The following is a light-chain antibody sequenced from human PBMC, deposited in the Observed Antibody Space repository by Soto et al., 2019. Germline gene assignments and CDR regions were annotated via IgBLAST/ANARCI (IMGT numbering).Light chain of an antibody. J-gene: IGLJ1*01. CDR2: EVT. CDR1: SSEVGDYNY. CDR3: SSKRDISTFFV. V-gene: IGLV2-14*01. Sequence: QSALTQPASVSRSPGQSITISCTGTSSEVGDYNYVSWYQHHPGNVTKLLIYEVTNRPSGVSDRFSGSKSGNTASLTISGLQAEDEADYYCSSKRDISTFFVFGPGTMVTVL.